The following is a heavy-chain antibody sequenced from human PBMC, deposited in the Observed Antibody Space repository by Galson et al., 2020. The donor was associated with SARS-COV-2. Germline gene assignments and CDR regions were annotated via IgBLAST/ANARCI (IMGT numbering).Heavy chain of an antibody. CDR2: ISYDGSNT. Sequence: GGSLRLSCVASGFTFSSYAMHWVRQAPGKGLEWVAVISYDGSNTYYADSVKGRFTISRDNSKNTLYLQMNSLRAEDTAVYYCARHPISGSNDASQYCFDYWGQGTLVTVSS. CDR3: ARHPISGSNDASQYCFDY. CDR1: GFTFSSYA. V-gene: IGHV3-30-3*01. J-gene: IGHJ4*02. D-gene: IGHD1-26*01.